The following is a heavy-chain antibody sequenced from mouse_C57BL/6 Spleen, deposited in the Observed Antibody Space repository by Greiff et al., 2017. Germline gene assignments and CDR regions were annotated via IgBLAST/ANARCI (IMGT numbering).Heavy chain of an antibody. D-gene: IGHD1-1*01. V-gene: IGHV2-9-1*01. J-gene: IGHJ1*03. CDR1: GFSLTSYA. CDR2: IWTGGGT. CDR3: ARNPYYYGSSWYFDV. Sequence: VHLVESGPGLVAPSQSLSITCTVSGFSLTSYAISWVRQPPGKGLEWLGVIWTGGGTNYNSALKSRLSISKDNSKSQVFLKMNSLQTDDTARYYCARNPYYYGSSWYFDVWGTGTTVTVSS.